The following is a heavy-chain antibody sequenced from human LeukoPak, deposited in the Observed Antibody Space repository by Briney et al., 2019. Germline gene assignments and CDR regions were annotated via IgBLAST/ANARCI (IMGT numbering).Heavy chain of an antibody. V-gene: IGHV4-39*01. CDR1: GGSISSSSYY. J-gene: IGHJ4*02. Sequence: SETLSLTCTVSGGSISSSSYYWGWIRQPPGKGLEWIGSIYYSGSTYYNPSLKSRVTISVDTSKNQFSLRLSSVTAADTAVYYCARVLLEYGDYHIGGSFDYWGQGTLVTVSS. D-gene: IGHD4-17*01. CDR2: IYYSGST. CDR3: ARVLLEYGDYHIGGSFDY.